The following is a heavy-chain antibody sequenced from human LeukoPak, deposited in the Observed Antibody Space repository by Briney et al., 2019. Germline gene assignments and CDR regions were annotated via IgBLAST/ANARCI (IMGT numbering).Heavy chain of an antibody. CDR1: GFTFHDYA. V-gene: IGHV3-43D*03. CDR3: VKDRQYGDYGGGDFFDY. J-gene: IGHJ4*02. Sequence: GGSLRLSCEASGFTFHDYAMHWVRQVPGKGLEWVSVINSDGDTTNYAHSVKGRFSISRDNSKNSLYLQMDSLTTEDTASYYCVKDRQYGDYGGGDFFDYWGQGTLVTVSS. CDR2: INSDGDTT. D-gene: IGHD4-17*01.